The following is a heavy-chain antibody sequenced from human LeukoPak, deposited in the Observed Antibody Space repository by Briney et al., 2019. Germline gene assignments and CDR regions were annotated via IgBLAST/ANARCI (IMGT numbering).Heavy chain of an antibody. CDR2: ISGSGGST. Sequence: TGGSLRLSCAASGFTFSSYTMSWVRQAPGKGLEWVSAISGSGGTKGLEWVSGISGSGGSTYYADSVKGRFTISRDSSKNTLYLQMNSLRAEDTAVYYCAKRYDSSGPYYFDYWGQGTLVTVSS. J-gene: IGHJ4*02. V-gene: IGHV3-23*01. D-gene: IGHD3-22*01. CDR1: GFTFSSYT. CDR3: AKRYDSSGPYYFDY.